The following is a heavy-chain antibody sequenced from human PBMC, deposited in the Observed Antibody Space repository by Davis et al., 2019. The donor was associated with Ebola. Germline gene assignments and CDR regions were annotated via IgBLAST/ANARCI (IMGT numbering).Heavy chain of an antibody. CDR2: ISSSSSYI. CDR1: GFTFSSYS. Sequence: GESLKISCAASGFTFSSYSMNCVRQAPGKGLEWVSSISSSSSYIYYADSVKGRFTISRDNAKNSLYLQMNSLRAEDTAVYYCARAPWVGHSSSDYWGQGTLVTVSS. CDR3: ARAPWVGHSSSDY. J-gene: IGHJ4*02. V-gene: IGHV3-21*01. D-gene: IGHD6-6*01.